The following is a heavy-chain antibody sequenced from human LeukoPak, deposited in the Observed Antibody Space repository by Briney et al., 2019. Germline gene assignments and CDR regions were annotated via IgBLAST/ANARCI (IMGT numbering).Heavy chain of an antibody. CDR3: ARGYCSSTSCYPFDY. CDR1: GFTFSSYC. J-gene: IGHJ4*02. CDR2: INSDGSST. D-gene: IGHD2-2*01. V-gene: IGHV3-74*01. Sequence: GGSLRLSCAASGFTFSSYCMHWVRQAPGKGLVWVSRINSDGSSTSYADSVKGRFTISRDNAKNTLYLQMNSLRAEDTAVYYCARGYCSSTSCYPFDYWGQGTLITVSS.